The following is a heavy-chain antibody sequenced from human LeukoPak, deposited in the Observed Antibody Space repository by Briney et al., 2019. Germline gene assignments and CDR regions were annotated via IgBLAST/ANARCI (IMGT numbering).Heavy chain of an antibody. V-gene: IGHV3-48*03. Sequence: GGSLRLSCAASGFTFSNFEMNWVRQAPGKGLEWLSYISSSGSTLYYADSVKGRFTISRDNAKNSLYLQLNSLRAEDTAVYYCARVSSWSDYWGQGTLVTVSS. D-gene: IGHD6-13*01. CDR2: ISSSGSTL. J-gene: IGHJ4*02. CDR3: ARVSSWSDY. CDR1: GFTFSNFE.